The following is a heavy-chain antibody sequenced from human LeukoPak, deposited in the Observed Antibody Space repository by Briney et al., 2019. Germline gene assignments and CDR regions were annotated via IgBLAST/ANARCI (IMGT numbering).Heavy chain of an antibody. CDR2: ISLSGST. J-gene: IGHJ4*02. D-gene: IGHD6-13*01. Sequence: PSETLSLTCAVSGYSISSGYYWGWIRQPPGKGLEWIGSISLSGSTYYNPSLKSRVTMSVDTSKNQFSLKLSSVTAADTAVYYCARLVLGITAAEKVYWGQGTLVTVSS. CDR1: GYSISSGYY. CDR3: ARLVLGITAAEKVY. V-gene: IGHV4-38-2*01.